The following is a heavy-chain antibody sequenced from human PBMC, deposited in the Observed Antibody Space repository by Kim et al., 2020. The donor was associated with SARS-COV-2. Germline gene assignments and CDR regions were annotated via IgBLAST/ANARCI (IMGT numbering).Heavy chain of an antibody. D-gene: IGHD3-10*01. J-gene: IGHJ5*02. CDR2: INTNTGNP. CDR1: GYTFTSYA. Sequence: ASVKVSCKASGYTFTSYAMNWVRQAPGQGLEWMGWINTNTGNPTYAQGFSGRFVFSLDTSVSTAYLQISSLKAEDTAVYFCARDLAVDLWFGDLSAWFDPWGQGTLVTVSS. V-gene: IGHV7-4-1*02. CDR3: ARDLAVDLWFGDLSAWFDP.